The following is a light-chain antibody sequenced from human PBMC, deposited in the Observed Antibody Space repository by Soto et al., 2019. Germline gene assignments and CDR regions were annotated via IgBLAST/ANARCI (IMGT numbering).Light chain of an antibody. CDR3: QQRYRTPHT. J-gene: IGKJ2*01. CDR1: QGVSAY. Sequence: DIQMTQSPSSMSASVGDRVTITCRASQGVSAYLLWYQQTQGRAPKLLIYASSNLVSGVPSRFSCSGSGTNFTLTISRLQPEDFATYYCQQRYRTPHTFGQGTKLETK. V-gene: IGKV1-39*01. CDR2: ASS.